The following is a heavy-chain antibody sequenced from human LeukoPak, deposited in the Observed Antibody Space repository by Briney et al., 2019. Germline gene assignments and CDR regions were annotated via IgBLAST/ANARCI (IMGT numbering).Heavy chain of an antibody. CDR2: IYYSGST. CDR1: GGSISSSSYY. D-gene: IGHD3-10*01. V-gene: IGHV4-39*07. Sequence: SETLSLTCTVSGGSISSSSYYWGWIRQPPGKGLEWIVSIYYSGSTYYNPSLKSRVTISVDTSKNQFSLKLSSVTAANTAVYYCASVSRGSGSYYYYYYMDVWGKGTTVTVSS. J-gene: IGHJ6*03. CDR3: ASVSRGSGSYYYYYYMDV.